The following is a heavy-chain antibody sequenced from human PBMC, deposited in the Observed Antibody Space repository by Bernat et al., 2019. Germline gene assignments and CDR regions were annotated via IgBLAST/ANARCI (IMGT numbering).Heavy chain of an antibody. CDR2: IYYSGST. CDR1: GGSISSSSYY. CDR3: ARQSGIAVLFDY. V-gene: IGHV4-39*01. J-gene: IGHJ4*02. Sequence: QLQLQESGPGLVKPSETLSLTCTVSGGSISSSSYYWGWIRQPPGKGLEWIGSIYYSGSTYYNPSLKSRVTISVDTSKNQFSQKLSSVTAADTAVYYCARQSGIAVLFDYWGQGTLVTVSS. D-gene: IGHD6-19*01.